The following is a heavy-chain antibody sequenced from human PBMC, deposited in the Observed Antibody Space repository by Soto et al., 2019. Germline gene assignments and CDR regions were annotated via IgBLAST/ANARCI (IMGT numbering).Heavy chain of an antibody. CDR3: AKDRNYPRDQFHY. CDR1: GFTFSTYA. V-gene: IGHV3-23*01. CDR2: ISANGQGI. Sequence: GGSLRLSCAASGFTFSTYALSWVRQAPGKGLEWVSAISANGQGIYYADSVRGRFAISRDNSKNTIFLHMDSLRAEDTAVYYCAKDRNYPRDQFHYWGQGTLVTAPQ. D-gene: IGHD1-7*01. J-gene: IGHJ4*02.